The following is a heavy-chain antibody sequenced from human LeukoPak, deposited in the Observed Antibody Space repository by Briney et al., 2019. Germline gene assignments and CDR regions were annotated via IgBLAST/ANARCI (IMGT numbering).Heavy chain of an antibody. J-gene: IGHJ4*02. V-gene: IGHV3-23*01. CDR3: AKDQVIIGGDFDF. CDR2: INKNCDNT. Sequence: GGSLRLSCVVSGFTFRSYAMSWVRQAPGKGLEWVSSINKNCDNTYNPPAVKGRFTISRDNSNNKLYLQMNSLRVENTAVYYCAKDQVIIGGDFDFWGQGTLVTVSS. D-gene: IGHD3-3*01. CDR1: GFTFRSYA.